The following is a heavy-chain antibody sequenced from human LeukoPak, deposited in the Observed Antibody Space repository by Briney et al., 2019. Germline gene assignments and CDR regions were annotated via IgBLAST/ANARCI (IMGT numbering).Heavy chain of an antibody. D-gene: IGHD2-2*01. CDR2: IYTSGST. V-gene: IGHV4-61*02. J-gene: IGHJ5*02. Sequence: PSETLSLTCTVSGGSICSGSYYWSWIRQPAGKGLEWIGRIYTSGSTNYNPSLKSRVTISVDTPKNQFSLKLSSVTAADTAVYYCARVFPHPYCSSTSCAKGWFDPWGQGTLVTVSS. CDR1: GGSICSGSYY. CDR3: ARVFPHPYCSSTSCAKGWFDP.